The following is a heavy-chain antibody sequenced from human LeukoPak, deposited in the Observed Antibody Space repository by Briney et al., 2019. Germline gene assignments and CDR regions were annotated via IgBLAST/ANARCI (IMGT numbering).Heavy chain of an antibody. CDR1: GFSFSGYS. CDR2: IRGTSSAM. J-gene: IGHJ4*02. CDR3: ARDRGWSFDY. D-gene: IGHD6-19*01. Sequence: GGSLRLSCAASGFSFSGYSMNWVRQAPGKGLEWVAHIRGTSSAMNYAASVRGRFTISRDNAKNALFLEMSSLRAEDTAVYYCARDRGWSFDYWGQGTLVTVSS. V-gene: IGHV3-48*04.